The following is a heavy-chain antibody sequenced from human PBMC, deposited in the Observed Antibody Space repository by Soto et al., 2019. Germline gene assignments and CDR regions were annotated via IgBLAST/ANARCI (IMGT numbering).Heavy chain of an antibody. Sequence: PGGALRLPCAASGFTFLELAIHWVSQASGKGLEWLGLIRSKANNYATAYGASVKGRFTISRDDSKNTAYLQMNSLKTEDMAIYYCSRQMFSPDNHWGQGTLVTVSS. D-gene: IGHD3-10*02. V-gene: IGHV3-73*01. CDR1: GFTFLELA. J-gene: IGHJ5*02. CDR2: IRSKANNYAT. CDR3: SRQMFSPDNH.